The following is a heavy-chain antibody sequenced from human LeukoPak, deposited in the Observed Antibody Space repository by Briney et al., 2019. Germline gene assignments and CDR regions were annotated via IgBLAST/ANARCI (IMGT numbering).Heavy chain of an antibody. CDR1: GFTFSSHG. CDR3: ARDSSGCYTFDY. V-gene: IGHV3-30*03. D-gene: IGHD3-22*01. J-gene: IGHJ4*02. Sequence: GGSLRLSCAASGFTFSSHGMHWVRQAPGKGLEWAAVISYDGSAKYCADSVKGRFTISRDNSKNTVYLEMDSLRAEDTAVYYCARDSSGCYTFDYWGQGTLVTVSS. CDR2: ISYDGSAK.